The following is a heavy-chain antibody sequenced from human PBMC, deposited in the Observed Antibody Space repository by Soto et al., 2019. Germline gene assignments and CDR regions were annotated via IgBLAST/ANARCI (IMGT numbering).Heavy chain of an antibody. J-gene: IGHJ4*02. Sequence: GGSLRLSCAASGLTLSNYAMHWVRQAPGKGLEWVAVISYDGSNRYYADSVKGRFTISRDNSKNTLYLQMNSLRAEDTAVYYCARVTQAVAADYWGQGTLVTGSS. CDR2: ISYDGSNR. D-gene: IGHD6-19*01. V-gene: IGHV3-30-3*01. CDR1: GLTLSNYA. CDR3: ARVTQAVAADY.